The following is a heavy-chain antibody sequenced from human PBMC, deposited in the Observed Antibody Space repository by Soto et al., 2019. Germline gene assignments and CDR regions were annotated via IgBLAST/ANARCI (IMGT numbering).Heavy chain of an antibody. CDR2: IWYDGSNK. CDR3: AILLWFGEHNGAFDI. CDR1: GFTFSSYG. Sequence: PGGSLRLSCAASGFTFSSYGMHWVRQAPGKGLEWVAVIWYDGSNKYYADSVKGRFTISRDNSKNTLYLQMNSLRAEDTAVYYCAILLWFGEHNGAFDIWGQGTMVTVSS. V-gene: IGHV3-33*01. J-gene: IGHJ3*02. D-gene: IGHD3-10*01.